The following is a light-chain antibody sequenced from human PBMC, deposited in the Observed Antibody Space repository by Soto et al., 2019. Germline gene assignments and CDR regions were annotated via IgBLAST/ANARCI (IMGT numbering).Light chain of an antibody. V-gene: IGLV2-14*03. CDR3: SSYTSTMTNV. CDR2: DVV. CDR1: SRDVGGFNS. Sequence: QSVLTQPASVSGSPGQSITISCTGTSRDVGGFNSVSWYQLRPGTAPKLILYDVVDRPSGVSYCLSGSKSGNTASLTISGLQAADEADYFCSSYTSTMTNVFGSGTKVTVL. J-gene: IGLJ1*01.